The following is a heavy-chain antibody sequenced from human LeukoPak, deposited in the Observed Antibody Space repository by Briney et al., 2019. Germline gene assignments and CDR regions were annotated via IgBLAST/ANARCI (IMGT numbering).Heavy chain of an antibody. D-gene: IGHD3-22*01. CDR3: ARDSYDSSGYRLGIDY. CDR2: ISYDGSNK. V-gene: IGHV3-30-3*01. J-gene: IGHJ4*02. Sequence: GGSLRLSCAASGFTFSSYAMHWVRQAPGKGLEWVAVISYDGSNKYYADSVKGRFTISRDNSKNTLYLQMNSLRAEDTAVYYCARDSYDSSGYRLGIDYWGQGTLVTVSS. CDR1: GFTFSSYA.